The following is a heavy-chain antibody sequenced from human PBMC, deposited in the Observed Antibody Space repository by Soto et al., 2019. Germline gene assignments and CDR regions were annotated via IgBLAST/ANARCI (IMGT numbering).Heavy chain of an antibody. CDR1: GYSFTSYW. CDR3: ARGRSSSWYDL. Sequence: PGESLKISCKGSGYSFTSYWIGWVRQMPWKGLEWMGIIYPGDSDTRYSPSFQGQVTISADKSISTAYLQWSSLKASDAALYDCARGRSSSWYDLWGQGTLVTVSS. V-gene: IGHV5-51*01. CDR2: IYPGDSDT. J-gene: IGHJ4*02. D-gene: IGHD6-13*01.